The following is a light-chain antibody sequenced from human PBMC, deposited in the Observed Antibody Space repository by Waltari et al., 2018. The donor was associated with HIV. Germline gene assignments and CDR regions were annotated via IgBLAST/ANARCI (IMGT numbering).Light chain of an antibody. V-gene: IGKV1-NL1*01. J-gene: IGKJ4*01. CDR1: QAISNS. Sequence: DIQMTQSPSSLSASIGDTVTIPCRASQAISNSVSWFQLQPGKAPKLLVHGAFILQRGVPSRFSCSGSGTDYTLTITGLQAEDFATYFCQQYYGVPLTFGGGTRVDI. CDR3: QQYYGVPLT. CDR2: GAF.